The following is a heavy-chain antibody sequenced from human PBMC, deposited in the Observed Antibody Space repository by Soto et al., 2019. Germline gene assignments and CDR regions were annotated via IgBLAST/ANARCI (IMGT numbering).Heavy chain of an antibody. CDR2: MNPNSGNT. CDR1: GYTFTSYD. Sequence: QVQLVQSGAEVKKPGASVKVSCKASGYTFTSYDINWVRQATGRGLEWMGWMNPNSGNTGYAQKFQGSVTMTRNTSISTAYMELSSLRSEDTAVYYCARAYSSSWYHWFDPWGQGTPVTVSS. V-gene: IGHV1-8*01. CDR3: ARAYSSSWYHWFDP. J-gene: IGHJ5*02. D-gene: IGHD6-13*01.